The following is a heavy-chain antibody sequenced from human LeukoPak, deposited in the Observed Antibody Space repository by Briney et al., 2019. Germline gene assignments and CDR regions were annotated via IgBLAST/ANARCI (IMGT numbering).Heavy chain of an antibody. Sequence: SETLSLTCTVSGGSISSSSYYWGWIRQPPGKGLEWIGSIYYSGSTYYNPSLKSRVTISVDTSKNQFSLKLSSVTAADTAVYYCARHNMVRGVDWGQGTLVTVSS. CDR1: GGSISSSSYY. CDR2: IYYSGST. V-gene: IGHV4-39*01. CDR3: ARHNMVRGVD. D-gene: IGHD3-10*01. J-gene: IGHJ4*02.